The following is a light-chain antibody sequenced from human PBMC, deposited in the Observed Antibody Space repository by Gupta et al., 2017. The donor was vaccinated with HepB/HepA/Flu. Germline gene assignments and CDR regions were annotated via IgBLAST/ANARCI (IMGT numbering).Light chain of an antibody. CDR1: RSDIGSYSL. CDR3: CSFAGSGTVV. Sequence: QSVLTQPASVSGSPGQSITISCTGTRSDIGSYSLVSWFQQHPGQAPKLIIYAVTQRPSGISHRFSASKSGSTASLTISALQTEDAAHYFCCSFAGSGTVVFGGGTQLTVL. CDR2: AVT. J-gene: IGLJ3*02. V-gene: IGLV2-23*02.